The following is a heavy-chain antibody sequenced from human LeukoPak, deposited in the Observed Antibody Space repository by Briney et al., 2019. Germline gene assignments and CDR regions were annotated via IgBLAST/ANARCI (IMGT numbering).Heavy chain of an antibody. CDR1: EYSFTNYW. J-gene: IGHJ4*02. Sequence: LGESLKISCKGSEYSFTNYWIGWARQMPGKGLEWMGIIHPGDSDTKYSPSLQGQVTMSVDKSISTAYLQWSSLKASDTAMYYCARHAPGDYFDYWGQGTLVTVSS. D-gene: IGHD3-10*01. CDR3: ARHAPGDYFDY. V-gene: IGHV5-51*01. CDR2: IHPGDSDT.